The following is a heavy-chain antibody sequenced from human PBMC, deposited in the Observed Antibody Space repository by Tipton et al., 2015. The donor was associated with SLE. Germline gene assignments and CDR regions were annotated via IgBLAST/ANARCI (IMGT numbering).Heavy chain of an antibody. CDR3: ARVRSNYYCYYMDV. J-gene: IGHJ6*03. D-gene: IGHD4-11*01. CDR2: IHNSEIT. Sequence: TLSLTCTVSGGSISSYYWSWIRQPPGKGLEWIGYIHNSEITNFNPSLRIRVTISVDTSKNQFSLKLSSGTAADPAVYYCARVRSNYYCYYMDVWGKGTTVTISS. CDR1: GGSISSYY. V-gene: IGHV4-59*01.